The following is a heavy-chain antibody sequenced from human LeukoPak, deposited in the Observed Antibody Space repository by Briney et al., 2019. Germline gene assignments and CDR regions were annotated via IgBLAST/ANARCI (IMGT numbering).Heavy chain of an antibody. J-gene: IGHJ4*02. CDR2: IYTSGST. Sequence: SETLSLTCTVSGGSISSGSYYWSWIRQPAGKGLEWIGRIYTSGSTNYNPSLKSRVTISVDTSKNQFSLKLSSVTAADTAVYYCAREPAAMVPQDYYFDYWGQGTLVTVSS. CDR1: GGSISSGSYY. CDR3: AREPAAMVPQDYYFDY. V-gene: IGHV4-61*02. D-gene: IGHD5-18*01.